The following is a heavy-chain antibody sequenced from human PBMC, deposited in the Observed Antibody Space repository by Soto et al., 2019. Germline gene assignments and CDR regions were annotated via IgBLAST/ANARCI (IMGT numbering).Heavy chain of an antibody. Sequence: SETLSLTCAVSGGSISSSNWWSWVRQPPGKGLEWIGEIYHSGSINYNSSLKSRVTMSVDKPKNQFSLKLSSVTAADTAVYYCARARYSSSYFDYWGQGTLVTVSS. CDR1: GGSISSSNW. CDR3: ARARYSSSYFDY. D-gene: IGHD6-13*01. CDR2: IYHSGSI. V-gene: IGHV4-4*02. J-gene: IGHJ4*01.